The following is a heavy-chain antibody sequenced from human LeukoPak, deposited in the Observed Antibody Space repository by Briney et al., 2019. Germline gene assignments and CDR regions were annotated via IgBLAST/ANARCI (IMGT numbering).Heavy chain of an antibody. CDR1: GFTSTYSE. CDR2: ISTSGSNI. D-gene: IGHD2-2*01. J-gene: IGHJ4*02. Sequence: GGSLRLSCAASGFTSTYSEMNWIRQAPGKGLEWVSYISTSGSNIYYADSVKGRFTISRDNAKNSLYLQMNSLRAEDTAVYYCARHQLLDYWGQGTLVTVSS. CDR3: ARHQLLDY. V-gene: IGHV3-48*03.